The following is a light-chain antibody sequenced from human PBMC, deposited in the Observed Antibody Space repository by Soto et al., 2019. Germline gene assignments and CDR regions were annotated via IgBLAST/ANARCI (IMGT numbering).Light chain of an antibody. J-gene: IGLJ2*01. CDR1: SSDVGVYNY. CDR2: DVS. Sequence: QSALTQPASVSGSPGQSITISCTGTSSDVGVYNYVSWYQQHPGKAPKLMIYDVSNRPSGVSNRFSGSKSGNTACLTISGLQAEEEAAYYCSSYTRSSPVVFGGGTKLTVL. V-gene: IGLV2-14*01. CDR3: SSYTRSSPVV.